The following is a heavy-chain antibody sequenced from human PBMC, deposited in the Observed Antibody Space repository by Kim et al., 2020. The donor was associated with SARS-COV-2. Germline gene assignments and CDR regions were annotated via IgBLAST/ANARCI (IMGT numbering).Heavy chain of an antibody. Sequence: RVTISVDTSKNQFSLKLSSVTAADTAVYYCARAPRYSSGWFRFPYGMDVWGQGTTVTVSS. D-gene: IGHD6-19*01. J-gene: IGHJ6*02. CDR3: ARAPRYSSGWFRFPYGMDV. V-gene: IGHV4-59*01.